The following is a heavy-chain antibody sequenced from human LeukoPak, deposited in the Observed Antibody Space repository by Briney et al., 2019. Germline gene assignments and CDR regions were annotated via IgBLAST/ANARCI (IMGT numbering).Heavy chain of an antibody. D-gene: IGHD3-9*01. J-gene: IGHJ4*02. CDR1: GFTVGSYA. V-gene: IGHV3-23*01. CDR2: ISTSGGST. CDR3: AKDERGEYYDILTGYYPQTFDY. Sequence: GGSLRLSCAASGFTVGSYAMSWVRQAAGKGLEWVSAISTSGGSTYYADSVRGRFTISRDISKNTLYLQMSSLRVEDTAVYYCAKDERGEYYDILTGYYPQTFDYWGQGTLVTVSS.